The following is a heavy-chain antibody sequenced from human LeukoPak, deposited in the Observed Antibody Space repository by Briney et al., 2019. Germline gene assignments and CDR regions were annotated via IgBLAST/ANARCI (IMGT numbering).Heavy chain of an antibody. Sequence: SETLSLTCPVSGCFISSYYWSWIRQPPGKGLEWLGRIYYSGSTYYNPSLKNRVTISVDTSKNQFSLKLSSVTAADTAVYYCARRGDYYDSSGYWFWFDPWGQGTLVTVSS. CDR3: ARRGDYYDSSGYWFWFDP. CDR1: GCFISSYY. D-gene: IGHD3-22*01. CDR2: IYYSGST. J-gene: IGHJ5*02. V-gene: IGHV4-59*12.